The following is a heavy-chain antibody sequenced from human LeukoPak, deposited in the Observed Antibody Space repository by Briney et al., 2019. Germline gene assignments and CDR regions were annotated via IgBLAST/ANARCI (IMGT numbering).Heavy chain of an antibody. D-gene: IGHD3-16*01. J-gene: IGHJ6*03. Sequence: GASVKVSCKASGYTFTSYYMHWVRQAPGQGLEWMGIINPSGGSTSYAQKFQGRVTMTRDMSTSTVYMELSSLRSEDTAVYYCARSSQGAVFYYYMDIWGKGTPVTISS. CDR1: GYTFTSYY. V-gene: IGHV1-46*01. CDR3: ARSSQGAVFYYYMDI. CDR2: INPSGGST.